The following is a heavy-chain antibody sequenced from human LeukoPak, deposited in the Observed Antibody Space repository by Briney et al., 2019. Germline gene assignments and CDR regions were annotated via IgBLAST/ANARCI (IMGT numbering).Heavy chain of an antibody. Sequence: PGGSLRLSCAASGFTFSSYGMSWVRQAPGKGLEWVSAISGSGGSTYYADSVKGRFTISRDNSKNTLYLQMNSLRAEDTAVYYCAKSTRVYSSGLYDFDYWGQGTLVTVSS. CDR3: AKSTRVYSSGLYDFDY. CDR2: ISGSGGST. V-gene: IGHV3-23*01. J-gene: IGHJ4*02. CDR1: GFTFSSYG. D-gene: IGHD6-19*01.